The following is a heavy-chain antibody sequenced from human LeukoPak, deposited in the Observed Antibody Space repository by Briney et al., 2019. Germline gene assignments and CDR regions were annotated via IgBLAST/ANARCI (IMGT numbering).Heavy chain of an antibody. V-gene: IGHV3-30*03. CDR3: ASLLEVGYCSSTSCQDY. J-gene: IGHJ4*02. CDR2: ISYDGSNK. Sequence: PGGSLRLSCAASGFTFSSYGMHWVRQAPGKGLEWVAVISYDGSNKYYADSVKGRFTISRDNSKNTLYLQMNSLRAEDTAVYYCASLLEVGYCSSTSCQDYWGQGTLVTVSS. CDR1: GFTFSSYG. D-gene: IGHD2-2*01.